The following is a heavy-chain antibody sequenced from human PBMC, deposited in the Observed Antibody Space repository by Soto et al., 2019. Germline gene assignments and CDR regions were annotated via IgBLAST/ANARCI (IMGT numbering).Heavy chain of an antibody. CDR3: ARVRGDSGWHPTYMAV. CDR2: ISSRSSTT. V-gene: IGHV3-48*02. CDR1: GFTFSRYS. J-gene: IGHJ6*02. D-gene: IGHD6-19*01. Sequence: PGGSLRLSCAASGFTFSRYSINCVRQAPGKGLEWVAYISSRSSTTYYTDSVKGRFTISRDNAMASLYLHMDSLRDDETAVYYCARVRGDSGWHPTYMAVWGQGTTVTVSS.